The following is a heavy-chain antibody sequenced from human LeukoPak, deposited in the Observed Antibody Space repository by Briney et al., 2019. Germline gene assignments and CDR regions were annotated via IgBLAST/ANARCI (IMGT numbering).Heavy chain of an antibody. V-gene: IGHV3-7*03. Sequence: PGGSLRLSCAASGFTFSSYWMTWVRQAPGKGLEWVANIKQDGGEKSYVDSVKGRFTISRDNAKNSLYLQMNSLRAEDTAVYYCAKEGGYYDSSGYYFEYFQHWGQGTLVTVSS. CDR3: AKEGGYYDSSGYYFEYFQH. J-gene: IGHJ1*01. CDR2: IKQDGGEK. CDR1: GFTFSSYW. D-gene: IGHD3-22*01.